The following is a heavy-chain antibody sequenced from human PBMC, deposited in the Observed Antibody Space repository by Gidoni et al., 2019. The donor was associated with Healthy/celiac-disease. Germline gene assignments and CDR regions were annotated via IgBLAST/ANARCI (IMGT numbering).Heavy chain of an antibody. J-gene: IGHJ6*02. Sequence: QVQLVQSGAEVKKPGASVKVSCKASGYTFTGYYMHWVRQAPGQGLEWMGWINPNSGGTNYAQKFQGWVTMTRDTSISTAYMELSRLRSDDTAVYYCARSAIGVRPPNYGMDVWGQGTTVTVSS. CDR1: GYTFTGYY. D-gene: IGHD3-10*01. CDR2: INPNSGGT. V-gene: IGHV1-2*04. CDR3: ARSAIGVRPPNYGMDV.